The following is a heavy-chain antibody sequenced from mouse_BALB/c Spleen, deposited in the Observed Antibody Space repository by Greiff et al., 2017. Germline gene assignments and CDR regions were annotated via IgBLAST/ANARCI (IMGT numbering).Heavy chain of an antibody. D-gene: IGHD4-1*01. CDR2: IYPYNGGT. CDR1: GYTFTDYN. CDR3: ARSNWDGENWYFDV. J-gene: IGHJ1*01. V-gene: IGHV1S29*02. Sequence: VQLKESGPELVKPGASVKISCKASGYTFTDYNMHWVKQSHGKSLEWIGYIYPYNGGTGYNQKFKSKATLTVDNSSSTAYMELRSLTSEDSAVYYCARSNWDGENWYFDVWGAGTTVTVSS.